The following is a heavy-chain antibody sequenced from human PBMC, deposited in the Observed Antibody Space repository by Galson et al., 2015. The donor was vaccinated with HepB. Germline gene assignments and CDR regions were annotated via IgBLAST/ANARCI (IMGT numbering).Heavy chain of an antibody. CDR2: ISSGSTYI. D-gene: IGHD3-22*01. Sequence: SLRLSCAAAGFTFSGYGMNWVRQAPGKGLEWVSSISSGSTYISYADSVKGRFTISRDNAKNSLYLQMNSLRAEDTAVYYCARDGTYYNDSRGYTPFFYGMDFWGQGTTVTVSS. V-gene: IGHV3-21*01. CDR1: GFTFSGYG. CDR3: ARDGTYYNDSRGYTPFFYGMDF. J-gene: IGHJ6*02.